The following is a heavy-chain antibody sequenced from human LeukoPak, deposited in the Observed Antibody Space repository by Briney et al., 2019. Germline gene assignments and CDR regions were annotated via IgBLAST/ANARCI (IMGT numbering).Heavy chain of an antibody. CDR2: IYHSGST. CDR3: ARDTGGEVDY. CDR1: GGSFSGYY. Sequence: SETLSLTCAVYGGSFSGYYWSWIRQPPGKGLEWIGSIYHSGSTYYNPSLKSRVTISVDTSKNQFSLKLSSVTAADTAVYYCARDTGGEVDYWGQGTLVTVSS. J-gene: IGHJ4*02. V-gene: IGHV4-34*01. D-gene: IGHD3-16*01.